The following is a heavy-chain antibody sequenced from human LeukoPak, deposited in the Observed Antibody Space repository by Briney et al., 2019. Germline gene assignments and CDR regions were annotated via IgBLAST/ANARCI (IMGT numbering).Heavy chain of an antibody. D-gene: IGHD3-10*01. CDR3: ARVDGSGPNAPNDC. V-gene: IGHV1-3*01. J-gene: IGHJ4*02. CDR2: IHVGNGNT. Sequence: ASVKVSCKASRYPFTSYAMHWVRQAPGQRLEWMGWIHVGNGNTEYSQKFQGRVTITRDTPATTTYMELSRLRSEDTAVYYCARVDGSGPNAPNDCWGQGSLVTVSS. CDR1: RYPFTSYA.